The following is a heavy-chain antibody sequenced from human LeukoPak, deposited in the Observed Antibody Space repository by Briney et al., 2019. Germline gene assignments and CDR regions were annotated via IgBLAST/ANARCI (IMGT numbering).Heavy chain of an antibody. J-gene: IGHJ4*02. Sequence: GGSLRLSCEASGFDFSHYYMSWVRQAPGKGLEWLANIKYDGSYTYYLDSLKGRFTISRDNAKSSLYLQMSSLRAEDTAVYYCTRDEGATVATYRFDFWGQGTLVTVSS. CDR2: IKYDGSYT. V-gene: IGHV3-7*01. CDR3: TRDEGATVATYRFDF. CDR1: GFDFSHYY. D-gene: IGHD4-23*01.